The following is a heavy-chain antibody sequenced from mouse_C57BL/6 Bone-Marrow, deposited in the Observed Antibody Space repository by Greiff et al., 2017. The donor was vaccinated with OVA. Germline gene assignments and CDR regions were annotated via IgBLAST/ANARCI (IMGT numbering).Heavy chain of an antibody. J-gene: IGHJ2*01. CDR2: IYPGGGYT. V-gene: IGHV1-63*01. CDR1: GYTFTNYW. D-gene: IGHD1-1*01. CDR3: ARYDYGSSYYFDY. Sequence: VQLQQSGAELVRPGTSVKMSCKASGYTFTNYWIGWAKQRPGHGLEWIGDIYPGGGYTNYNEKFKGKATLTADKSSSTACMQFSSLTSEDSAIYYCARYDYGSSYYFDYWGKGTTLTVSS.